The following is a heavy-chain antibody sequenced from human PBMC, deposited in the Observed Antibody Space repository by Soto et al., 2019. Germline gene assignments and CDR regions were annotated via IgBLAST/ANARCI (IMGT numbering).Heavy chain of an antibody. V-gene: IGHV1-69*13. D-gene: IGHD3-10*01. CDR3: ARVVRGYYFDY. CDR1: GGTSSSYA. Sequence: VASVKVSCKASGGTSSSYAISWVRQAPGQGLEWMGGIIPIFGTANYAQKFQGRVTITADESTSTAYMELSSLRSEDTAVYYCARVVRGYYFDYWGQGTLVTVSS. CDR2: IIPIFGTA. J-gene: IGHJ4*02.